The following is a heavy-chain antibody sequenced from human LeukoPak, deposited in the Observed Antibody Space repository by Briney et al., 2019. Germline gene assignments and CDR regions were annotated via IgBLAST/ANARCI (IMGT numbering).Heavy chain of an antibody. V-gene: IGHV3-30-3*01. CDR1: GFTFSSYW. Sequence: GGSLRLSCAASGFTFSSYWMSWVRQAPGKGLEWVAVIPYDGNNKYYADSVQGRFTISRDNSKNTLYLELNSLRAEDTAVYYCARDLSGSYYSFDYWGQGTLVTVSS. CDR2: IPYDGNNK. D-gene: IGHD1-26*01. J-gene: IGHJ4*02. CDR3: ARDLSGSYYSFDY.